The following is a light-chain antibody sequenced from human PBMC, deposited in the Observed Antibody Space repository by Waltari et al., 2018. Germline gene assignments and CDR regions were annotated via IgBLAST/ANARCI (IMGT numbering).Light chain of an antibody. V-gene: IGLV4-69*01. CDR3: QTWGTGTWV. J-gene: IGLJ3*02. CDR2: VNIDGSN. Sequence: HPVLTPSPSPPASLGASVQLSCTLTSGHSFYPIAWPQQQPEKGPRFLMKVNIDGSNMKGDGIPDRFSGSSSGAERYLTISSLQSEDEADYYCQTWGTGTWVFGGGTKLTVL. CDR1: SGHSFYP.